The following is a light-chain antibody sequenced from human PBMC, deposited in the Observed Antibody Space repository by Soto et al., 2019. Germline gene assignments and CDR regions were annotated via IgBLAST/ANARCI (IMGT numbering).Light chain of an antibody. V-gene: IGKV1-5*03. J-gene: IGKJ1*01. CDR1: QSISNW. Sequence: DIQMTQSPSTLSASVRDKVTITCRASQSISNWLAWYQQKPGKAPKLLIYQASNLESGVPSRFSGSGSGTEFTLTISSLQPDDFATYYCQQYNSYAWTFGQGNKVEIK. CDR3: QQYNSYAWT. CDR2: QAS.